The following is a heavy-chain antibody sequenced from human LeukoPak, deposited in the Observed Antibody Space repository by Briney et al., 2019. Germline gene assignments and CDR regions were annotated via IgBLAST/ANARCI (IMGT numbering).Heavy chain of an antibody. Sequence: SETLSLTCAVYGGSFSGYYWSWIRQPPGKGLEWIGEINHSGSTNYNPSLKSRVTISVDTSKNQFSLKLSSVTAADTAVYYCARKLRWRNNWFDPWGQGTLVTVSS. D-gene: IGHD3-3*01. CDR3: ARKLRWRNNWFDP. CDR2: INHSGST. V-gene: IGHV4-34*01. CDR1: GGSFSGYY. J-gene: IGHJ5*02.